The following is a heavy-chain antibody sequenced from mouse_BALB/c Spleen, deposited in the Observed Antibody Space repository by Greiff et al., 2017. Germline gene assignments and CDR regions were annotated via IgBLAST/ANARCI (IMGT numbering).Heavy chain of an antibody. V-gene: IGHV1S22*01. CDR2: IYPGSGST. Sequence: LQQPGSELVRPGASVKLSCKASGYTFTSYWMHWVKQRPGQGLEWIGNIYPGSGSTNYDEKFKGKATFTADTSSNTAYMQLSSLTSEDSAVYYCASGDYWGQGTTLTVSS. CDR3: ASGDY. J-gene: IGHJ2*01. CDR1: GYTFTSYW.